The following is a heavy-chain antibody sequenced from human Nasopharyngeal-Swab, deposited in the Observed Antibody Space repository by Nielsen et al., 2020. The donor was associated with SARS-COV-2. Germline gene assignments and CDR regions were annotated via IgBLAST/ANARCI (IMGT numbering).Heavy chain of an antibody. Sequence: SVKVSCKASGFTFTSSAVQWVRQARGQRLEWIGWIVVGSGNTNYARKFRERVTITRDMSTSTAYMELSSLRSEDTAVYYCAADQGVQGARGDYWGQGTLVTVSS. V-gene: IGHV1-58*01. CDR1: GFTFTSSA. CDR3: AADQGVQGARGDY. D-gene: IGHD3-10*01. CDR2: IVVGSGNT. J-gene: IGHJ4*02.